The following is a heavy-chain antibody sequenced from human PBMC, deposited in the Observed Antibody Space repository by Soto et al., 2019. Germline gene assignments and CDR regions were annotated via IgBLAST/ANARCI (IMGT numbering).Heavy chain of an antibody. CDR1: GGSFRSGSYY. D-gene: IGHD3-3*01. CDR3: AWDFDFFDS. CDR2: VYHTGRT. J-gene: IGHJ4*02. Sequence: SETLSLTCTVSGGSFRSGSYYWSWIRQTPGKGLEWIGDVYHTGRTSYNPSLKSRVSISMEPPKNQFYLDLDSVTAADTAVDFCAWDFDFFDSWGQGSWDTVSA. V-gene: IGHV4-61*01.